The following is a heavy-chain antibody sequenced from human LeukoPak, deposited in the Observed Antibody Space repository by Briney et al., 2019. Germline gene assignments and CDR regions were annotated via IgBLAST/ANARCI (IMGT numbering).Heavy chain of an antibody. V-gene: IGHV3-30*03. CDR3: ARDGYGDHDITFDY. Sequence: GGSLRLSCAASGFTFSSYWMHWVRQAPGKGLEWVAVISYDGSNKYYADSVKGRFTISRDNSKNTLYLQMNSLRAEDTAVYYCARDGYGDHDITFDYWGQGTLVTVSS. J-gene: IGHJ4*02. CDR1: GFTFSSYW. D-gene: IGHD4-17*01. CDR2: ISYDGSNK.